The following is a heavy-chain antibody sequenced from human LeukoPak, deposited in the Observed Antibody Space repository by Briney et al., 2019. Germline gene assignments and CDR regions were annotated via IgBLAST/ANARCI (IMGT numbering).Heavy chain of an antibody. CDR1: GDSMRGYY. J-gene: IGHJ3*02. D-gene: IGHD3-10*01. CDR2: ISHSENI. CDR3: AGVPLDPAEAFHI. V-gene: IGHV4-59*01. Sequence: SETLSLTCTVSGDSMRGYYWNWIRQPPGKGLERIGFISHSENINYDPSLKSRVSISLDTSKNQFSLRLTSATAADTAVYYCAGVPLDPAEAFHIWGQGTMVTVSS.